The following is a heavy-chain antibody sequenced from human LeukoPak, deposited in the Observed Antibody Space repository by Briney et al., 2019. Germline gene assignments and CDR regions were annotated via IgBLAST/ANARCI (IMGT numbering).Heavy chain of an antibody. CDR2: IDPSDSYT. D-gene: IGHD6-6*01. J-gene: IGHJ4*02. CDR1: GYSFTSYW. V-gene: IGHV5-10-1*01. CDR3: AVEYSSSSGCDY. Sequence: GESLRISCRGSGYSFTSYWISWVRQMPGKGLEWMGRIDPSDSYTNYSPSFQGHVTISADKSISTAYLQWSSLKASDTAMYYCAVEYSSSSGCDYWGQGTLVTVSS.